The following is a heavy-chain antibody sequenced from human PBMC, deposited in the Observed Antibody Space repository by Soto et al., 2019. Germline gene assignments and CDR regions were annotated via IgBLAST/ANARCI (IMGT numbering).Heavy chain of an antibody. CDR2: IIPTFGTV. CDR1: GGTFSSYA. V-gene: IGHV1-69*01. D-gene: IGHD3-10*01. Sequence: QVQLVQSGAEVKKPGSSVKVSCQASGGTFSSYAITWVRQAPGQGLEWVGGIIPTFGTVNYAQKFQGRVTITADDSTSTAYMELSSLTSKDTAVYYCARSMARGLSQYNWSDPWGQGTLVTVSS. J-gene: IGHJ5*02. CDR3: ARSMARGLSQYNWSDP.